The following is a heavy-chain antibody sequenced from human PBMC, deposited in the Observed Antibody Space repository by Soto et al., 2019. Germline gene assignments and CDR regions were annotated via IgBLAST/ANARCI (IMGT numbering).Heavy chain of an antibody. J-gene: IGHJ4*02. CDR3: AKRVSDIVVVPAASNDPLYYFDY. V-gene: IGHV3-23*01. D-gene: IGHD2-2*01. Sequence: GGSLRLSCAASGFTFSSYAMSWVRQAPGKGLEWVSAISGSGGSTYYADSVKGRFTISRDNSKNTLYLQMNSLRAEDTAVYYCAKRVSDIVVVPAASNDPLYYFDYWGQGTLVTVSS. CDR2: ISGSGGST. CDR1: GFTFSSYA.